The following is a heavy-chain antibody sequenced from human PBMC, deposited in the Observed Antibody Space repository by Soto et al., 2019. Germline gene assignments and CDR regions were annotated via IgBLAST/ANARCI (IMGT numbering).Heavy chain of an antibody. V-gene: IGHV3-23*01. J-gene: IGHJ4*02. D-gene: IGHD3-16*02. CDR1: GFTFSNYV. CDR2: ISGSGSST. CDR3: ATFMYASMWGSYRYFAY. Sequence: EVQLLESGGGLVQPGGSLILSCAASGFTFSNYVMTWVRQAPGKGLEWVSTISGSGSSTYYADSMKGRFTISRDNSEKTLYLLMRSLRAEDTAVYYCATFMYASMWGSYRYFAYWGQGTLVNVSS.